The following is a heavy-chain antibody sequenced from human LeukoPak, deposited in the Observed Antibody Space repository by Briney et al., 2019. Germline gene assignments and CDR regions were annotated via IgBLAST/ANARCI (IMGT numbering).Heavy chain of an antibody. CDR1: GFTFSTHG. CDR2: ISYDGHSK. V-gene: IGHV3-30*18. D-gene: IGHD2-15*01. Sequence: AGGSLRLSCAASGFTFSTHGIHWVRQAPGKGLEWVSVISYDGHSKYYADSVKGRFTISRDNAKNTVSLQMNSLTPEDTAVYYCAKEFCQGSCSQDYFDYWGQGNLVTVSS. CDR3: AKEFCQGSCSQDYFDY. J-gene: IGHJ4*02.